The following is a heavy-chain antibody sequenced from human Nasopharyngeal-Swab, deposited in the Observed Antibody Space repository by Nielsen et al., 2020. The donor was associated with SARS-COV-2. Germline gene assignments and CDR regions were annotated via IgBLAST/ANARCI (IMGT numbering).Heavy chain of an antibody. CDR2: IIPVFGTP. V-gene: IGHV1-69*13. Sequence: SVKVSCKASGYIFSNYGISWVRQAPGQGLEWMGGIIPVFGTPLYAQKFQGRVTISADESTTTTYMELSSLRSQDTAVYYCAKVRTNYGMGLNGALDPWGQGTLVTVSS. CDR1: GYIFSNYG. D-gene: IGHD4-17*01. J-gene: IGHJ5*02. CDR3: AKVRTNYGMGLNGALDP.